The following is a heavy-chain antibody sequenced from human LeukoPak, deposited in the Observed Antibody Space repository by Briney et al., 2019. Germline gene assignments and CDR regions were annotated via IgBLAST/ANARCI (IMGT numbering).Heavy chain of an antibody. Sequence: GGSLRLSCAASGFTVSSNYMSWVRQAPGKGLEWVSVIYGGGSTYYADSVKGRFTISRDNSKNTLYLQMNSLRAKDTAVYYCARGGVTMIVVVQWGQGTLVTVSS. CDR2: IYGGGST. CDR1: GFTVSSNY. D-gene: IGHD3-22*01. J-gene: IGHJ4*02. V-gene: IGHV3-66*01. CDR3: ARGGVTMIVVVQ.